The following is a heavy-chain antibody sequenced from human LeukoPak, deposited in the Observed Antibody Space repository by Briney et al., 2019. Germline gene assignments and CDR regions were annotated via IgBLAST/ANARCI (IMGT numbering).Heavy chain of an antibody. CDR3: ARGRRWATISRNTDY. CDR1: GYTFTGYY. V-gene: IGHV1-8*02. J-gene: IGHJ4*02. CDR2: MNPNSGNT. Sequence: ASVKVSCKASGYTFTGYYMHWVRQATGQGLEWMGWMNPNSGNTGYAQKFQGRVTMTRNTSRSTAYMELSSLRSEDTAVYYCARGRRWATISRNTDYWGQGTLVTVSS. D-gene: IGHD5-12*01.